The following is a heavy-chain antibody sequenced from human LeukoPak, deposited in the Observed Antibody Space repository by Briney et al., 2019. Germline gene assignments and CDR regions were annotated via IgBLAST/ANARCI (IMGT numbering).Heavy chain of an antibody. J-gene: IGHJ4*02. Sequence: GESLKISCKGSGYSFNNYWIVWVRQMPGKGLEWMGIIYPGDSDTRYTPSFQGQGTMSADKSINTTYLQRSSLEASDTAMYYCARMPSDAVTAIPFDYWGQGTLVTVSS. D-gene: IGHD2-21*02. CDR2: IYPGDSDT. V-gene: IGHV5-51*01. CDR3: ARMPSDAVTAIPFDY. CDR1: GYSFNNYW.